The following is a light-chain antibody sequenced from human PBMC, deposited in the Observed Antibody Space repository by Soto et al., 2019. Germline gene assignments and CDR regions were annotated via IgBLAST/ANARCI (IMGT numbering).Light chain of an antibody. CDR3: QQYDSSPIT. V-gene: IGKV3-15*01. Sequence: EIVMTQSPATLSVSPGERVTLSCRASQSVTSNLAWYQQKRGQAPRLLIYGASTRATGIPDRFSGSGSGTDFTLTISRLEPEDFAVYYCQQYDSSPITFGQGTKVDIK. CDR1: QSVTSN. J-gene: IGKJ1*01. CDR2: GAS.